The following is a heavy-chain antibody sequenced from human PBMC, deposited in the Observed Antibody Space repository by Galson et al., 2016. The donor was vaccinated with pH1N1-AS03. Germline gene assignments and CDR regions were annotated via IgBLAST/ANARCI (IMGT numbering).Heavy chain of an antibody. CDR3: ARVAVPAAIEGYYFDC. J-gene: IGHJ4*02. CDR1: GGTVSSGLYY. CDR2: VYYTGTT. V-gene: IGHV4-61*01. Sequence: SETLSLTCTVSGGTVSSGLYYWSWVRQPPGKGLEWLGYVYYTGTTYYSPSLKSRITISIDTSKNQFSLKLASVTAADTAVYYCARVAVPAAIEGYYFDCWGQGTLVPVSS. D-gene: IGHD2-2*02.